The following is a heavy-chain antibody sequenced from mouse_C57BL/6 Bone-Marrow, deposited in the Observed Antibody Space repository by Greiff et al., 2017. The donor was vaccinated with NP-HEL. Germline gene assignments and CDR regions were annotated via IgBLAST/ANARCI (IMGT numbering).Heavy chain of an antibody. Sequence: DVKLQESGPGLVKPSQSLSLTCSVTGYSITSGYYWNWIRQFPGNKLEWMGYISYDGSNNYNPSLKNRISITRDTSKNQFFLKLNSVTTEDTATYYCAREGYYDGSFAYWGQGTLVTVSA. D-gene: IGHD2-3*01. CDR2: ISYDGSN. CDR3: AREGYYDGSFAY. J-gene: IGHJ3*01. CDR1: GYSITSGYY. V-gene: IGHV3-6*01.